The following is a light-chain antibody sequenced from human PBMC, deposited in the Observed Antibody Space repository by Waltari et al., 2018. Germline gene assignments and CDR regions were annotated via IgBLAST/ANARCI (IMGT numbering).Light chain of an antibody. CDR1: QSVLYSSNNKNY. Sequence: DIVMTQSPDSLAVSLGERATINCKSSQSVLYSSNNKNYLAWHQQKPGKPPKLLIYWASTREYGVPDRFSGSGSGTGFTLTISSLQAEDVAVYYCQQYYGTPYTFGQGTKLEIK. CDR3: QQYYGTPYT. J-gene: IGKJ2*01. V-gene: IGKV4-1*01. CDR2: WAS.